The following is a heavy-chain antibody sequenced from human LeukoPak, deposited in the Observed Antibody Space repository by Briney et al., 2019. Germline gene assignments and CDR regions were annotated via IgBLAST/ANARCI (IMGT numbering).Heavy chain of an antibody. CDR3: ARLGSGWYEHY. CDR1: GGSISSYY. CDR2: IYYSGST. D-gene: IGHD6-19*01. J-gene: IGHJ4*02. Sequence: SETLSITCTVSGGSISSYYWSWIRQPPGKGLEWIGSIYYSGSTYYNPSLKSRVTISVDTSKNQFSLKLSSVTAADTAVYYCARLGSGWYEHYWGQGTLVTVSS. V-gene: IGHV4-39*01.